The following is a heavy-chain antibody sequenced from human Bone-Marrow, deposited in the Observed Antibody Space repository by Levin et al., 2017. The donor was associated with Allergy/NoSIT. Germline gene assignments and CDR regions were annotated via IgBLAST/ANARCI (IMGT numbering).Heavy chain of an antibody. D-gene: IGHD6-19*01. CDR3: ARDGSGWYVDAFDI. CDR1: GFTFSSYW. V-gene: IGHV3-7*01. CDR2: IKQDGSEK. Sequence: EASVKVSCAASGFTFSSYWMSWVRQAPGKGLEWVANIKQDGSEKYYVDSVKGRFTISRDNAKNSLYLQMNSLRAEDTAVYYCARDGSGWYVDAFDIWGQGTMVTVSS. J-gene: IGHJ3*02.